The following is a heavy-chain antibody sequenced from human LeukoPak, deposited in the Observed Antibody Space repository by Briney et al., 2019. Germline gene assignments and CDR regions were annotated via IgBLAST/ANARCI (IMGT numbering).Heavy chain of an antibody. J-gene: IGHJ4*02. CDR1: GFTFGDYT. D-gene: IGHD5-18*01. Sequence: GGSLRLSCTASGFTFGDYTMSWFRQAPGKGLEWVGFIRSKPYGGTTEYAASVKGRFTISRDDSKNIAYLLMNSLKTEDAAVYYCTGGTGNTVMIHWGQGTLVTVSS. CDR2: IRSKPYGGTT. V-gene: IGHV3-49*03. CDR3: TGGTGNTVMIH.